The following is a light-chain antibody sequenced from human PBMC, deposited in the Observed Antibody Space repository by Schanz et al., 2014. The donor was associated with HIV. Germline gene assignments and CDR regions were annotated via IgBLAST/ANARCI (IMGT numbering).Light chain of an antibody. CDR3: CSYAGSYPPLYV. CDR2: EVN. J-gene: IGLJ1*01. CDR1: SRDIGSYNF. Sequence: QSALTQPPSASGSRGQSVTISCTGTSRDIGSYNFVSWYQHHPAEPPKLIIYEVNKRPSGVPNRFSGSKSGNTASLTVSGLQADDEADYYCCSYAGSYPPLYVFGTGTKLTVL. V-gene: IGLV2-8*01.